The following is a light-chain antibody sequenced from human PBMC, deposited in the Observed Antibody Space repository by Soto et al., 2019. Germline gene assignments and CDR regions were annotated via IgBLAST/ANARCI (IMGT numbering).Light chain of an antibody. J-gene: IGKJ4*01. CDR2: DAA. Sequence: EIVLTQSPGTLSLSQGERATLSCRASQSISSSYLAWYQQKPGQAPRLLIYDAASRATGIPDRFSGSGSGTDFSLTIIGRVPEEFAVYYCQQYGSSPLTFGGGTKVDIK. CDR3: QQYGSSPLT. V-gene: IGKV3-20*01. CDR1: QSISSSY.